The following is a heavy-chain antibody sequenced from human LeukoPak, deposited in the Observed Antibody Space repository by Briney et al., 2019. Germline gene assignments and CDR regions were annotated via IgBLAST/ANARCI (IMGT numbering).Heavy chain of an antibody. D-gene: IGHD6-19*01. CDR2: LYSAGST. CDR3: ARYISVWGGFDY. Sequence: GGSLRLSCAASGFTVSSTYMSWVRQAPGKGLEWVSALYSAGSTYYPDSVKGRFTISRDNSKNTLYLQMNSPRAEDTAVYYCARYISVWGGFDYWGQGTLVTVSS. J-gene: IGHJ4*02. V-gene: IGHV3-53*01. CDR1: GFTVSSTY.